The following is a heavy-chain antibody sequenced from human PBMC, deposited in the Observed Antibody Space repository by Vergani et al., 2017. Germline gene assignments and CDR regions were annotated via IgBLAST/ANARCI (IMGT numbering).Heavy chain of an antibody. D-gene: IGHD2-2*03. Sequence: QVQLQESGPGLVKPSETLSLTCTVSGGSISSYYWSWIRQPPGKGLEWIGYIYYSGSTNYNPSRKSRVTISVDTSKNQFSLKLSSVTAADTAVYYCARVPGYCSSTSCPVDYWGQGTLVSVSS. V-gene: IGHV4-59*01. CDR2: IYYSGST. CDR1: GGSISSYY. J-gene: IGHJ4*02. CDR3: ARVPGYCSSTSCPVDY.